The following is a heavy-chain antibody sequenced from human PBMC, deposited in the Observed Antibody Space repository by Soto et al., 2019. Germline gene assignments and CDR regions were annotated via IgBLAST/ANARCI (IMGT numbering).Heavy chain of an antibody. V-gene: IGHV1-18*01. CDR1: GYSFTNYG. Sequence: QDQLVQSGVEVKKPGASVKVSCKASGYSFTNYGITWVRQAPGQGFEWMGWISAYNGNTNYAQKFQGRVTMTTDASTSTAYLELRSPRPDDTAVYYCARDRGVPPPVAGNTHYYYYMDVWGKATTVTVSS. D-gene: IGHD6-19*01. J-gene: IGHJ6*03. CDR2: ISAYNGNT. CDR3: ARDRGVPPPVAGNTHYYYYMDV.